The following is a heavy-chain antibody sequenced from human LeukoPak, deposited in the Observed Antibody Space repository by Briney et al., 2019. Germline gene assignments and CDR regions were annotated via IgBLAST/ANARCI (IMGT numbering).Heavy chain of an antibody. CDR3: ARLVRGVIFSY. CDR2: IYYSGST. Sequence: SETLSLTCTVSGGSISSYYWSWIRQPPGKGLEWIGYIYYSGSTNYNPSLKSRVTISVDTSKNQFSLKLSSVTAADTAVYYCARLVRGVIFSYWGQGTLVTVS. J-gene: IGHJ4*02. V-gene: IGHV4-59*08. CDR1: GGSISSYY. D-gene: IGHD3-10*01.